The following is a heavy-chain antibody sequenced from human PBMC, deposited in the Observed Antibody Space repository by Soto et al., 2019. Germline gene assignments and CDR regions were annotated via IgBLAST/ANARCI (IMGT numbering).Heavy chain of an antibody. D-gene: IGHD6-13*01. V-gene: IGHV4-61*01. Sequence: PSETLSLTCTVSGGSVSSGSYYWSWIRQPPGKGLEWIGYIYYSGSTNYNPSLKSRVTISVDTSKNQFSLKLSSVTAADTAVYYCARDLGYSSSGFDSWGQGTLVTVSS. CDR1: GGSVSSGSYY. CDR2: IYYSGST. J-gene: IGHJ4*02. CDR3: ARDLGYSSSGFDS.